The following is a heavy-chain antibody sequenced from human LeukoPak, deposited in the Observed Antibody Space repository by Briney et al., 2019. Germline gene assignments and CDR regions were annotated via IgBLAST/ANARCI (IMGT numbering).Heavy chain of an antibody. V-gene: IGHV4-4*09. CDR3: ARKTYSSSSKYPGYYYYYYMDV. J-gene: IGHJ6*03. CDR1: GGSISSYY. Sequence: SETLSLTCTVSGGSISSYYWSWIRQPPGKGLEWIGYIYTSGSTNYNPSLKSRVTISVDTSKNQFSLKLSSVTAADTAVYYCARKTYSSSSKYPGYYYYYYMDVWGKGTTVTVSS. D-gene: IGHD6-6*01. CDR2: IYTSGST.